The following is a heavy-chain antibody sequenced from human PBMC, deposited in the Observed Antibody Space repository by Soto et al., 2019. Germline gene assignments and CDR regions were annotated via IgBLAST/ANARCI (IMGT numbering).Heavy chain of an antibody. J-gene: IGHJ6*02. CDR3: ARGPQISFTMVRGGGGMDV. Sequence: QVQLQQWGAGLLKPSETLSLTCAVYGGSFSGYYWSWIRQPPGKGLEWIGEINHSGSTNYNPSLKSGVTISVDTSKNQFSLKLSSVPAADTAVYYGARGPQISFTMVRGGGGMDVWGQGTTVTVSS. CDR1: GGSFSGYY. V-gene: IGHV4-34*01. D-gene: IGHD3-10*01. CDR2: INHSGST.